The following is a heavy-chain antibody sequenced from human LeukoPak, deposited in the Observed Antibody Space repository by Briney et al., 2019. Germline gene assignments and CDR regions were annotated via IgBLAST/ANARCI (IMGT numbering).Heavy chain of an antibody. CDR1: GFTFSSYA. J-gene: IGHJ5*02. Sequence: GGSLRLSCAASGFTFSSYAMTWVRQAPGEGLQWVSDISGSGSSAYYADSVRGRFTISRDNSKNTLYLQMNSLRAEDTAVYHCAKDPVQVGATDNWFDPWGQGTLVTVSS. V-gene: IGHV3-23*01. D-gene: IGHD1-26*01. CDR2: ISGSGSSA. CDR3: AKDPVQVGATDNWFDP.